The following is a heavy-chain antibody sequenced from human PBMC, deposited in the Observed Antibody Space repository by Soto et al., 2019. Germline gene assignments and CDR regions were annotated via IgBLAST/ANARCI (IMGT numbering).Heavy chain of an antibody. CDR1: GFSLSTSGVG. V-gene: IGHV2-5*02. J-gene: IGHJ5*02. CDR3: AHRLLWRGDCSGGSCYSGWFDP. Sequence: SGPTLVNPTQTLTLTCTFSGFSLSTSGVGVGWIRQPPGKALEWLALIYWDDDKRYSPSLKSRLTITKDTSKNQVVLTMTNMDPVDTATYYCAHRLLWRGDCSGGSCYSGWFDPWGQGTLVTVSS. D-gene: IGHD2-15*01. CDR2: IYWDDDK.